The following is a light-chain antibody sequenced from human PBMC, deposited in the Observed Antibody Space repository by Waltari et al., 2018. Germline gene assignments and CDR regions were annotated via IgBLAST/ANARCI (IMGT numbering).Light chain of an antibody. CDR2: ANY. V-gene: IGLV1-44*01. Sequence: QSVLTQPPSTSGTPGQRVTISCSGSTSNIGTNTVTWYQILPGTAPKTVIFANYHRPSGVPDRFSASKSGTSASLVISGLQSEDEADYFCATWDDSLSGRVFGGGTKVTVL. CDR1: TSNIGTNT. J-gene: IGLJ3*02. CDR3: ATWDDSLSGRV.